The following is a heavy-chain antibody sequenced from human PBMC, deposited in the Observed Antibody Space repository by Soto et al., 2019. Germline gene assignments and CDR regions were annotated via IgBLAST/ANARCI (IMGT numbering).Heavy chain of an antibody. V-gene: IGHV4-59*01. J-gene: IGHJ4*02. CDR1: GGSIISYY. CDR3: ARRYGASFDY. CDR2: IYYSGST. D-gene: IGHD4-17*01. Sequence: SETLSLTCAVSGGSIISYYWSWIRQPPGKGLEWIGYIYYSGSTNYNPSLKSRVTISVDTSKNQFSLKLSSVTAADTAVYYCARRYGASFDYWGQGTLVTVSS.